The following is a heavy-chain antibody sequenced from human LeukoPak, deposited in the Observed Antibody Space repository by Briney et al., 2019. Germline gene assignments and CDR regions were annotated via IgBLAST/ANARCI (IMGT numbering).Heavy chain of an antibody. CDR3: AKGYSNAARFDS. V-gene: IGHV3-21*04. CDR1: GFTFSSYS. J-gene: IGHJ4*02. CDR2: ISSTSNYI. Sequence: GGSLRLSCAGSGFTFSSYSMNWVRQAPGKGLEWVSSISSTSNYIYYAASVKGRFTISRDNSKSTLYLQMDSLRPEDTATYYCAKGYSNAARFDSWGQGTLVIVSA. D-gene: IGHD1-26*01.